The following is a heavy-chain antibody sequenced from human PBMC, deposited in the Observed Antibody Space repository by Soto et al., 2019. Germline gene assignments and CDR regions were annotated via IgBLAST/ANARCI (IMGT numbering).Heavy chain of an antibody. CDR2: IYYSGTT. V-gene: IGHV4-31*03. Sequence: SETLSLTCTVSGGSMSSGGYYWNWIRQHPGKGLEWIGYIYYSGTTYYNPSLKSRVTISVDTSKNQFSLKLSSVTAADTAVYYCAASCVGCGGFNYYGMDVWGQGTTVTVSS. D-gene: IGHD2-21*01. J-gene: IGHJ6*02. CDR3: AASCVGCGGFNYYGMDV. CDR1: GGSMSSGGYY.